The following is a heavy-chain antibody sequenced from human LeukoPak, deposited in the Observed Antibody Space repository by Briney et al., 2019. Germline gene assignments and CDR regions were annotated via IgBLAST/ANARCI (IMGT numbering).Heavy chain of an antibody. J-gene: IGHJ4*02. CDR1: GGSISGSNYY. Sequence: SETLSLTCTVSGGSISGSNYYWGWIRQPPGKGLEWIGSIYYSGSTYYNPSLKSRVTISVDTSKSQFSLMVSSVTAADTAVYYCARHPLRPVLGDFDNWGQGTLVTVSS. V-gene: IGHV4-39*01. D-gene: IGHD3-16*01. CDR2: IYYSGST. CDR3: ARHPLRPVLGDFDN.